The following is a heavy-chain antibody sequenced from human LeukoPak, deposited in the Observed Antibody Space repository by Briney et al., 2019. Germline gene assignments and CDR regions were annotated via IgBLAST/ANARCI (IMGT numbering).Heavy chain of an antibody. V-gene: IGHV3-48*04. CDR1: GVTFSTYT. CDR2: ISSHSTTI. Sequence: GGSLRLSCAASGVTFSTYTMSWVRQAPGKGLEWISYISSHSTTIYYADSVKGRFTISRDNAENSLYLQMNSLRAEDTTVYYCASPYYYDSSGYYGPDYWGQGTLVTVSS. CDR3: ASPYYYDSSGYYGPDY. J-gene: IGHJ4*02. D-gene: IGHD3-22*01.